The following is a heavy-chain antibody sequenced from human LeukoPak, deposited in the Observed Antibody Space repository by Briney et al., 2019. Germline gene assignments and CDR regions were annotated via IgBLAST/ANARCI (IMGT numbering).Heavy chain of an antibody. CDR1: GGSISSGGYS. D-gene: IGHD4-11*01. CDR3: ARATYSHGRPGAFYFDY. V-gene: IGHV4-30-2*01. Sequence: SETLSLTCAVSGGSISSGGYSWSWIRQPPGKGLEWIGYIYHSGSTYYNPSLKSRVTISVDRSKNQFSLKLSSVTAADTAVYYCARATYSHGRPGAFYFDYWGQGTLVTVSS. J-gene: IGHJ4*02. CDR2: IYHSGST.